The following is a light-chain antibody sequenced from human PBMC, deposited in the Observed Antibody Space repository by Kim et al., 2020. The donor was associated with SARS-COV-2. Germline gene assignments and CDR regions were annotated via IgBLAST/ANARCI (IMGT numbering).Light chain of an antibody. Sequence: VSPGQTASITCSGDKLGDKYAYWYQQKPGLAPVLVIYEDNKRPSGIPERFSGSNSGSTGTLTISGTQPMDEADYYCQAWDTSIAVFGGGTQLTVL. J-gene: IGLJ3*02. CDR1: KLGDKY. CDR2: EDN. CDR3: QAWDTSIAV. V-gene: IGLV3-1*01.